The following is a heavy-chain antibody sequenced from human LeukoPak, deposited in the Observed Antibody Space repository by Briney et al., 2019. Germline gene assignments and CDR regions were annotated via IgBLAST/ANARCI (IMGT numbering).Heavy chain of an antibody. D-gene: IGHD2-15*01. V-gene: IGHV3-23*01. CDR3: SKVRVGGCYSYLGN. Sequence: GGSLRLSSAPSGFTFRRSAMSWVRQAPGKGLEWVSAISGSGDSTYYAGSVKSRFSLSRDTTTNTLSMQMYSLRAQNTAVYYSSKVRVGGCYSYLGNWGEGALVSVSS. J-gene: IGHJ4*02. CDR2: ISGSGDST. CDR1: GFTFRRSA.